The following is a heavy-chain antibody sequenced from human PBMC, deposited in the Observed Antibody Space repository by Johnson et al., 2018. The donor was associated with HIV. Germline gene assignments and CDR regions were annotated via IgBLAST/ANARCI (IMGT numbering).Heavy chain of an antibody. CDR2: IKEDGGEK. J-gene: IGHJ3*01. V-gene: IGHV3-7*01. Sequence: VQLVESGGGLAKPALSPRLSCAASQFTFRNYYLNCVRQAPGKGLEWVANIKEDGGEKHYVDSVKGRFTISRDTSKNTLYLQMNSLRAQDTAVYYCARALRGPNAFDLWGQGTMV. CDR1: QFTFRNYY. CDR3: ARALRGPNAFDL. D-gene: IGHD3-16*01.